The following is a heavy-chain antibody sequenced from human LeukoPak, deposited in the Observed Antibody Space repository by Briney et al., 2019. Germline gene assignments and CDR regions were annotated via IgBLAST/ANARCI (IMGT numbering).Heavy chain of an antibody. V-gene: IGHV4-30-4*01. Sequence: SETLSLTCTVSGGSISSGDYYWSWIRQPPGKGLEWIGYIYYSGSTYYNPSLKSRVTISVDTSKNQFSLKLSSATAADTAVYYCARGGVEWELLGWFDPWGQGTLVTVSS. D-gene: IGHD1-26*01. CDR2: IYYSGST. CDR1: GGSISSGDYY. CDR3: ARGGVEWELLGWFDP. J-gene: IGHJ5*02.